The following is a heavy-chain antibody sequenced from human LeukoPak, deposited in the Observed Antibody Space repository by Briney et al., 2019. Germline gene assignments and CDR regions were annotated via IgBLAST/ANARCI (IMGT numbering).Heavy chain of an antibody. CDR1: KFTISNSS. Sequence: GGSLRLSCAASKFTISNSSMNWVRQAPGKGLEWVSYISSGSETKYYADSVTGRFTISRDNAKNSLYLQVNSLRAEDTAVYYCARALFYYSGYYYRDWGQGTLVTVSS. CDR2: ISSGSETK. J-gene: IGHJ4*02. V-gene: IGHV3-48*01. D-gene: IGHD3-22*01. CDR3: ARALFYYSGYYYRD.